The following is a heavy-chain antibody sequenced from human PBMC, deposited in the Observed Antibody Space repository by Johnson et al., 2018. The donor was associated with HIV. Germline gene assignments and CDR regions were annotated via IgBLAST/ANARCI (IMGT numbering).Heavy chain of an antibody. D-gene: IGHD5-24*01. J-gene: IGHJ3*02. V-gene: IGHV3-23*04. CDR2: INWNGGST. Sequence: EQLVESGGGVVQPGRSLRLSCAASRFKFDDYGMSWVRQGPGKGLEWVSGINWNGGSTYYADSVKGRFTISRDNSKNTLYLQMNSLRAEDTAVYYCAKLRDGYGRDAFDIWGQGTMVTVSS. CDR1: RFKFDDYG. CDR3: AKLRDGYGRDAFDI.